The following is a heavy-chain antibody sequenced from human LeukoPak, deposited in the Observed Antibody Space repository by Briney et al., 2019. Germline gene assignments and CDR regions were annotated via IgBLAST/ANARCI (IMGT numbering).Heavy chain of an antibody. CDR2: IIPIFGTA. D-gene: IGHD2-15*01. Sequence: GASVKVSCKASGGTFSSYAISWVRQAPGQGLEWMGGIIPIFGTANYAQKFQGRVTITADESTSTAYMELSSLKSEDTAVYYCARVGWPNYYMDVWGKGTTVTVSS. CDR3: ARVGWPNYYMDV. CDR1: GGTFSSYA. J-gene: IGHJ6*03. V-gene: IGHV1-69*13.